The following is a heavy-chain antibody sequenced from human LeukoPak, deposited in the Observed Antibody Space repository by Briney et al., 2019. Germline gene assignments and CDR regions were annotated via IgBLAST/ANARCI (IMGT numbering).Heavy chain of an antibody. CDR2: ISAYNGNT. V-gene: IGHV1-18*01. CDR1: GYTFTSYG. CDR3: ARDGSPDEYYYGSGSYPYY. Sequence: ASVKVSCKASGYTFTSYGISWVRQAPGQGLEWMGWISAYNGNTNYAQKLQGRVTMTTDTSTSTAYMELRSLRSDDTAVYYCARDGSPDEYYYGSGSYPYYWGQGTLVTVSS. D-gene: IGHD3-10*01. J-gene: IGHJ4*02.